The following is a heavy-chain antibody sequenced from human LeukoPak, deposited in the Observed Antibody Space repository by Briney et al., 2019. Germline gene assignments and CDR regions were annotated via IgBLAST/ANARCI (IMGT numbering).Heavy chain of an antibody. CDR2: IDYSGRT. Sequence: PSETLSLTCTVSGGSISSYYWSWIRQPPGKGLEWIGYIDYSGRTNYNPSLRSRVTISVGTSKNNSPLKLSSVTAADTAVYYCARHSSSWYAANWGQGTLVTVSS. J-gene: IGHJ4*02. CDR1: GGSISSYY. V-gene: IGHV4-59*08. D-gene: IGHD6-13*01. CDR3: ARHSSSWYAAN.